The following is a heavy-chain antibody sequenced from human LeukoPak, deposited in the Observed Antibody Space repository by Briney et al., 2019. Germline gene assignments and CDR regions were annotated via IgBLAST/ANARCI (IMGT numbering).Heavy chain of an antibody. J-gene: IGHJ4*02. CDR2: ISSSSYI. CDR3: ARVRAAALDY. D-gene: IGHD6-13*01. Sequence: GGPLRLSCAASGFTFSSYSMNWFGQAPGKGLEWVSSISSSSYIYYADSVKGRFTISRDNAKNSLYLQMNSLRAEDTAVYYCARVRAAALDYWGQGTLVTVSS. CDR1: GFTFSSYS. V-gene: IGHV3-21*01.